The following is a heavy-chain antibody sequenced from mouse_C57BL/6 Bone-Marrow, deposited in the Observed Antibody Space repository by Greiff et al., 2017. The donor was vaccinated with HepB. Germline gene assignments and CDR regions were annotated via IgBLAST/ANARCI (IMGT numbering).Heavy chain of an antibody. CDR2: FHPYNDDT. V-gene: IGHV1-47*01. D-gene: IGHD1-1*01. CDR3: AIIITTGVATRDCYAMDY. Sequence: QVQLQQSGAELVKPGASVKMSCKASGYTFTTYPIEWMKQNHGKSLEWIGNFHPYNDDTKYNEKFKGKATLTVEKSSSTVYLELSRLTSDDSAVYYCAIIITTGVATRDCYAMDYWGQGTSVTVSS. J-gene: IGHJ4*01. CDR1: GYTFTTYP.